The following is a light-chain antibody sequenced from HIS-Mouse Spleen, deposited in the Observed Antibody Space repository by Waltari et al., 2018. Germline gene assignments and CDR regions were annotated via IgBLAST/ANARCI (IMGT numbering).Light chain of an antibody. Sequence: IVMTQSPDCLAVSLGERATINCKSSQSVSSNLAWYQQKPGQAPRLLIYGASTRATGIPARFSGSGSGTEFTLTISSLQSEDFAVYYCQQYNNWPPYTFGQGTKLEIK. CDR3: QQYNNWPPYT. CDR2: GAS. V-gene: IGKV3-15*01. CDR1: QSVSSN. J-gene: IGKJ2*01.